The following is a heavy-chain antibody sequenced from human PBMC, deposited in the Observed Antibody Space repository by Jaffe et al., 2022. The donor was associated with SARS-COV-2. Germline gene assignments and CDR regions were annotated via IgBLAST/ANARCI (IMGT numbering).Heavy chain of an antibody. V-gene: IGHV3-21*01. D-gene: IGHD6-6*01. CDR1: GFTFSSYS. CDR3: ARDYPASVAARRNAFDI. Sequence: EVQLVESGGGLVKPGGSLRLSCAASGFTFSSYSMNWVRQAPGKGLEWVSSISSSSSYIYYADSVKGRFTISRDNAKNSLYLQMNSLRAEDTAVYYCARDYPASVAARRNAFDIWGQGTMVTVSS. J-gene: IGHJ3*02. CDR2: ISSSSSYI.